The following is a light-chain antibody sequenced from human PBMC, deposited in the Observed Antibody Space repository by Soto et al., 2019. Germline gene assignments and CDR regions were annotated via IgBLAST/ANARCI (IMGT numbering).Light chain of an antibody. V-gene: IGLV2-14*01. CDR3: SSYTSSSTLVV. CDR2: DVS. J-gene: IGLJ2*01. CDR1: SSDVGGYNY. Sequence: QSALTQPASVSGSPGQSITISCTGTSSDVGGYNYVSWYQQHPGKAPKLMIYDVSNRPSGVSNRFSGSKSGNTASLTISGLQAEYEADYYCSSYTSSSTLVVFVVGTKVTVL.